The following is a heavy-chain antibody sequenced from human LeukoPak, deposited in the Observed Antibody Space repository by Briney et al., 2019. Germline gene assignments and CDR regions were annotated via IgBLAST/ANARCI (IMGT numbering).Heavy chain of an antibody. D-gene: IGHD3-22*01. V-gene: IGHV3-64*02. CDR3: ARPIGDSSGYPFDY. CDR1: GFTFSSFA. Sequence: GGSLTLSCAASGFTFSSFAMHWVRQAPGKGLEYVSAISSNGRSTYYADSVKGRFTISRDSSKDTLFLQMGSLRAEDTAVYYCARPIGDSSGYPFDYWGQGTLVTVSS. J-gene: IGHJ4*02. CDR2: ISSNGRST.